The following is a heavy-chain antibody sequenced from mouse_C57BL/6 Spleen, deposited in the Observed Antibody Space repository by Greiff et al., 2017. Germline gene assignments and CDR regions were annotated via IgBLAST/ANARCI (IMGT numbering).Heavy chain of an antibody. V-gene: IGHV1-82*01. CDR2: IYPGDGDT. CDR3: ARENYYGSSEEGLDY. J-gene: IGHJ2*01. CDR1: GYAFSSSW. D-gene: IGHD1-1*01. Sequence: QVQLQQSGPELVKPGASVKISCKASGYAFSSSWMNWVKQRPGKGLEWIGRIYPGDGDTNYNGKFKGKATLTAEQSSSTAYMQLSSLTSEDAAVYFCARENYYGSSEEGLDYWGQGTTLTVSS.